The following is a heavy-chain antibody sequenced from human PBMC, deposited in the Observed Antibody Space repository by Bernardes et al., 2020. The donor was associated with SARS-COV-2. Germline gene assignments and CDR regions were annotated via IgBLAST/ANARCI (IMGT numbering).Heavy chain of an antibody. J-gene: IGHJ4*02. Sequence: VGSLCLSCAASGFNFSGSAIQWVRQPSGKGLEWIGRIRSKPKGYATTYAASLKGRFVISRDDSRNTAYLQIHSLKIEDTAVYYCTGDYLYWDQGTLFSVS. D-gene: IGHD4-17*01. V-gene: IGHV3-73*01. CDR2: IRSKPKGYAT. CDR3: TGDYLY. CDR1: GFNFSGSA.